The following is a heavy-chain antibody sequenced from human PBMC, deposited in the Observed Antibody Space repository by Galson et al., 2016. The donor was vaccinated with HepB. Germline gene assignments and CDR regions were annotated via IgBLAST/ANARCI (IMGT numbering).Heavy chain of an antibody. D-gene: IGHD1-1*01. CDR2: ISTRRTT. J-gene: IGHJ4*02. CDR1: GFVFSNFG. V-gene: IGHV3-23*01. CDR3: AKERLVRRNCDH. Sequence: SLRLSCAASGFVFSNFGLSWVRQAPGKGLEWVASISTRRTTYYSDSVQGRFTISRDNSNHTLYLQMNGLRAKDTAVYYFAKERLVRRNCDHWGQGTLLTVSS.